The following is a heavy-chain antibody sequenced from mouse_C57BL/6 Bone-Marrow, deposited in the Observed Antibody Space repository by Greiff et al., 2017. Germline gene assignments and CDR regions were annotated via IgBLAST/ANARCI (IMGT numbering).Heavy chain of an antibody. CDR2: INPSNGGT. J-gene: IGHJ2*01. Sequence: EVQLQQSGPVLVKPGASVKMSGKASGYTFTDYYMNWLKQSHGKSLAWIGLINPSNGGTSYNQKFKGKATLTFVKSSSTASMELNSLTSEESADYYVARYRYYGSSLYYFDYWGQGTTLTVSS. CDR3: ARYRYYGSSLYYFDY. CDR1: GYTFTDYY. D-gene: IGHD1-1*01. V-gene: IGHV1-19*01.